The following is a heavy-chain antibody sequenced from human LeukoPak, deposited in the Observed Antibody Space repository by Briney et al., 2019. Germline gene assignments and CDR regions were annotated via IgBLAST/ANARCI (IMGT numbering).Heavy chain of an antibody. Sequence: ASVKVSCKVSGYTLTELSMHWVRQAPGKGLEWMGGFDPEDGETIYAQKFQGRVTMTEDTSTDTAYMELSSLRSEDTAVYHCATGRRDGYNYGGYYGMDVWGQGTTVTVSS. D-gene: IGHD5-24*01. CDR1: GYTLTELS. V-gene: IGHV1-24*01. J-gene: IGHJ6*02. CDR2: FDPEDGET. CDR3: ATGRRDGYNYGGYYGMDV.